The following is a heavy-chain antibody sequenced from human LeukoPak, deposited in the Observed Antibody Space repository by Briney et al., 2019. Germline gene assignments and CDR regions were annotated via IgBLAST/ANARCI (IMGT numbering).Heavy chain of an antibody. CDR2: INYDGGST. CDR1: GFTFSTYA. CDR3: VKDRGGIQRDFDY. V-gene: IGHV3-64D*06. Sequence: GGSLRLSCSASGFTFSTYAMHWVRQAPGKELEYVSDINYDGGSTYYADSVKGRFTISRDNSKNTLYLQMSSLRSEDTAVYFCVKDRGGIQRDFDYWGQGTLVTVSS. J-gene: IGHJ4*02. D-gene: IGHD5-18*01.